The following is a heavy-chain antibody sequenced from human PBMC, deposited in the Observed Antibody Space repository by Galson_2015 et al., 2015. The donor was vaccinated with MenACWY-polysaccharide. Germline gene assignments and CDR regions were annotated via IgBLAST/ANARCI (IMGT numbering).Heavy chain of an antibody. CDR2: MSGSGGST. CDR1: GFTFSSYA. CDR3: ARQSGDYAAYCDY. D-gene: IGHD4-17*01. Sequence: SLRLSCAAAGFTFSSYAMSWVRQAPGKGLERVSSMSGSGGSTYYGDSVKGRFTISRDNAKNSLYLQMNSLRAEDTAVYYCARQSGDYAAYCDYWGQGTLVTVSS. V-gene: IGHV3-23*01. J-gene: IGHJ4*02.